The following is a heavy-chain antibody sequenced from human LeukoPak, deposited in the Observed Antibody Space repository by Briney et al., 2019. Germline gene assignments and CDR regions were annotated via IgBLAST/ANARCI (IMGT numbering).Heavy chain of an antibody. CDR1: GYSFTSYW. V-gene: IGHV5-51*01. D-gene: IGHD3-22*01. J-gene: IGHJ4*02. Sequence: GESLKISCKGSGYSFTSYWIGWVRQMPGKGLEWMGIIYPGDSDTRYSPSFQGQVTISADKSISTAYLQWSSLKASDTGMYYCARQGGFPYDSSGHRDYWGQGTLVTVSS. CDR3: ARQGGFPYDSSGHRDY. CDR2: IYPGDSDT.